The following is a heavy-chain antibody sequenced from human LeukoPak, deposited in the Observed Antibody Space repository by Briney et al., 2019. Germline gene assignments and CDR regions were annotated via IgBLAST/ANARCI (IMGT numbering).Heavy chain of an antibody. CDR2: INPSGGST. Sequence: ASVKVSCKASGYTFTSYGISWVRQAPGQGLEWMGIINPSGGSTSYAQKFQGRVTMTRDTSTSTVYMELSSLRSEDTAVYYCARDLAAAGSGGYFDYWGQGTLVTVSS. J-gene: IGHJ4*02. D-gene: IGHD6-13*01. CDR3: ARDLAAAGSGGYFDY. CDR1: GYTFTSYG. V-gene: IGHV1-46*01.